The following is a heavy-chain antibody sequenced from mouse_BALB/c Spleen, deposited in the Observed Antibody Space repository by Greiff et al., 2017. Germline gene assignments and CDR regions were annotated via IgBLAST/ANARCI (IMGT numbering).Heavy chain of an antibody. Sequence: VQLQQSGPGLVAPSQSLSITCTVSGFSLTGYGVNWVRQPPGKGLEWLGMIWGDGSTDYNSALKSRLSISKDNSKSQVFLKMNSLQTDDTARYYCARAYGYYGDAMDYWGQGTSVTVSS. CDR1: GFSLTGYG. D-gene: IGHD2-3*01. CDR2: IWGDGST. V-gene: IGHV2-6-7*01. CDR3: ARAYGYYGDAMDY. J-gene: IGHJ4*01.